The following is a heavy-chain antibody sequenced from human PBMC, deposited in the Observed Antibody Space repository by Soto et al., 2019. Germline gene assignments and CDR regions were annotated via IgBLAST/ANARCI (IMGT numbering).Heavy chain of an antibody. V-gene: IGHV3-23*01. J-gene: IGHJ4*02. Sequence: EVQLLESGGGLVQPGGSLRLFCAASGFTFTNYAMNWVRHSPGKGREWVASVIGTGIDTYHAASVKGRFTISRDNSRNTMYLEMNRLRAEDTAMYHCAKATRGQCIGAHCYAFDFWGQGILVTVS. CDR2: VIGTGIDT. D-gene: IGHD2-15*01. CDR1: GFTFTNYA. CDR3: AKATRGQCIGAHCYAFDF.